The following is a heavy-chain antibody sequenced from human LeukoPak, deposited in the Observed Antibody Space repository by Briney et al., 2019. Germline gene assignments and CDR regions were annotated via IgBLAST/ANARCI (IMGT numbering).Heavy chain of an antibody. CDR1: GFTFSSFE. J-gene: IGHJ4*02. D-gene: IGHD6-19*01. V-gene: IGHV3-48*03. Sequence: GGSLRLPCAVSGFTFSSFEMNWVRQAPGKVLEWVSYISSSGSIIYYADSVKGRFSISRDNAKNSLYLQMNSLRAEDTAVYYCARGAWFLDYWGQGTLITVSS. CDR3: ARGAWFLDY. CDR2: ISSSGSII.